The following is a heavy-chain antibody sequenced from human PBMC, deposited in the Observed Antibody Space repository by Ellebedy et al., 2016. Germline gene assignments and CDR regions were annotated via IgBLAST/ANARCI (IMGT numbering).Heavy chain of an antibody. Sequence: SVKVSXKASGGTFSSYAISWVRQAPGQGLEWMGGIIPIFGTANYAQKFQGRVTITADESTSTAYMELSSLRSEDTAVYYCARAGVVVVAANWFDPWGQGTLVTVSS. CDR1: GGTFSSYA. D-gene: IGHD2-15*01. V-gene: IGHV1-69*13. CDR2: IIPIFGTA. CDR3: ARAGVVVVAANWFDP. J-gene: IGHJ5*02.